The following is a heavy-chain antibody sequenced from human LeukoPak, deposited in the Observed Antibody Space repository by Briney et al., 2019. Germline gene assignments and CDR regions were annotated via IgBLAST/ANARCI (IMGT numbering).Heavy chain of an antibody. Sequence: GGSLRLSCAASGFTVSSNYMSWVRQAPGKGLEWVSAITGSGSGIYYADSMKSRFTISRDNSKNTLYLQINSLRAEDTAVYYCAKWGDYDVLTGYYVSDYWGQGTLVTVSS. CDR2: ITGSGSGI. D-gene: IGHD3-9*01. J-gene: IGHJ4*02. V-gene: IGHV3-23*01. CDR3: AKWGDYDVLTGYYVSDY. CDR1: GFTVSSNY.